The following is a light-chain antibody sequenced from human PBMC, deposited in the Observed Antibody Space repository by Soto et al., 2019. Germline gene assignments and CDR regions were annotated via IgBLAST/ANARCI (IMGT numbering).Light chain of an antibody. CDR3: QQLNSYPRT. J-gene: IGKJ1*01. CDR2: HAS. V-gene: IGKV1-9*01. CDR1: QSISSY. Sequence: DIQMTQSPSSLSASVGDRVTLTCRASQSISSYLNWYQQKPGTAPKVLIYHASNLQSGVPSRFSGSGSGTEFTLTISSLQPEDFATYYCQQLNSYPRTFGQGTKVDIK.